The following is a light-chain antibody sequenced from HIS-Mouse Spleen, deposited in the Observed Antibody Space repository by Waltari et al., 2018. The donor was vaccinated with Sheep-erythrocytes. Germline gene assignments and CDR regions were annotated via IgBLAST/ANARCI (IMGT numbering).Light chain of an antibody. V-gene: IGKV3-11*01. CDR1: QSVSSY. Sequence: EIVVTHSPATLSLSPGERATLSCRASQSVSSYLAWYHQQPGQAPRLLIYDASHRATGIPARFSGSGSGTDFTLTISSREPEDFAVYYCQQRSNWPPMTFGQGTRLEIK. CDR2: DAS. CDR3: QQRSNWPPMT. J-gene: IGKJ5*01.